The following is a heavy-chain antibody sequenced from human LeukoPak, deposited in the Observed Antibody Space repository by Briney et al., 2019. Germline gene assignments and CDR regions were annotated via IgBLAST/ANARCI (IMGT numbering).Heavy chain of an antibody. CDR3: ARDPRESSLYAFDI. CDR1: GFTVSSYY. D-gene: IGHD2-15*01. Sequence: PGGSLGLSCAASGFTVSSYYMSWVRQAPGKGLEWVSIIYSGGTTYYADSVKGRFTISRDNSKNTLYLQMNNLRAEDTAVYYCARDPRESSLYAFDIWGQGTMVTVSS. V-gene: IGHV3-53*01. J-gene: IGHJ3*02. CDR2: IYSGGTT.